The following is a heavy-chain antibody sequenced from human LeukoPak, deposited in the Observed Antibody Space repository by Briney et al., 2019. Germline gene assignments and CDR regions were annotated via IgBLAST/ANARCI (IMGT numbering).Heavy chain of an antibody. CDR3: ARWAYYYDSSGYKNWFDP. J-gene: IGHJ5*02. CDR2: ISAYNGNT. CDR1: GYTFTIYG. Sequence: ASVTVSYMASGYTFTIYGISWVRQAPGQGLEWMGWISAYNGNTHYAQKLQGRVTMTTDTSTSTAYMELRSLRSDDTAVYYCARWAYYYDSSGYKNWFDPWGQGTLVTVSS. V-gene: IGHV1-18*01. D-gene: IGHD3-22*01.